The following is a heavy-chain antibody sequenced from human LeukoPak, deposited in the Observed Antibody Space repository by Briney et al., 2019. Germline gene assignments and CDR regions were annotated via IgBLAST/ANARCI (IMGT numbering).Heavy chain of an antibody. CDR2: ITAYNGNT. Sequence: ASVKVSCKTSGYSFTTYGTNWVRQAPGQGLEWMGWITAYNGNTNYAHKFQGRFTMTTDTYTRAVYMELRGLKSNDMAVYYCARGVSNRWADFWGQGTLVTVSS. CDR3: ARGVSNRWADF. CDR1: GYSFTTYG. D-gene: IGHD2/OR15-2a*01. J-gene: IGHJ4*02. V-gene: IGHV1-18*03.